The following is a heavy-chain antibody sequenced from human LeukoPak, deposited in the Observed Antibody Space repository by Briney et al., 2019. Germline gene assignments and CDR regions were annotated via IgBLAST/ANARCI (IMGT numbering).Heavy chain of an antibody. CDR1: GYTFTSYD. D-gene: IGHD2-15*01. V-gene: IGHV1-8*01. CDR3: ARAYSGGSGWAYYYYYMDV. Sequence: ASVKVSCKASGYTFTSYDINWVRQATGQGLEWVGWMNPNSGNTGYAQKFQGRVTMTRNTSISTAYMELSSLRSEDTAVYYCARAYSGGSGWAYYYYYMDVWGKGTTVTVSS. J-gene: IGHJ6*03. CDR2: MNPNSGNT.